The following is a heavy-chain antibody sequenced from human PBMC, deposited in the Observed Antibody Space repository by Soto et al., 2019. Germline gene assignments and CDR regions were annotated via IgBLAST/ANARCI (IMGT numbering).Heavy chain of an antibody. D-gene: IGHD2-15*01. CDR1: GGSISSSNW. CDR2: IYHSGST. CDR3: GRGLSGGRDFDY. Sequence: QVQLQESGPGLVKPSGTLSLTCAVSGGSISSSNWWSWVRQPPGKGLEWIGEIYHSGSTNYNPSLKGRVTTYVDKCENQFSLRLSSVTAADTAVYYCGRGLSGGRDFDYWGQGTLVTVSS. J-gene: IGHJ4*02. V-gene: IGHV4-4*02.